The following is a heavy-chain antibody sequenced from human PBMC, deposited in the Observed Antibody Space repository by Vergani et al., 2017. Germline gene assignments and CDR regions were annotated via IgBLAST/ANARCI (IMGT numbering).Heavy chain of an antibody. D-gene: IGHD4-17*01. CDR1: GYTLTELS. V-gene: IGHV1-24*01. J-gene: IGHJ5*02. CDR3: ATEGESGEYNWFDP. Sequence: QVQLVKSGAEVKKPGASVKISCKVSGYTLTELSMHWVRQAPGKGREWMGGFDPEDGETIYAQKFQGRVTMTEDTSTDTAYMELSSLRSEYTAVYYCATEGESGEYNWFDPWGQGTLVTVSS. CDR2: FDPEDGET.